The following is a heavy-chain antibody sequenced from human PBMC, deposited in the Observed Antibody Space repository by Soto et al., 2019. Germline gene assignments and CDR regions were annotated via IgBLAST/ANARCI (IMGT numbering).Heavy chain of an antibody. CDR2: IKQDGSEK. J-gene: IGHJ6*02. V-gene: IGHV3-7*01. CDR3: AKSDFWSGYYPQVYYYGMDV. Sequence: GGSLRLSCAASGFTFSSYWMSWVRQAPGKGLEWVANIKQDGSEKYYVDSVKGRFTISRDNAKNSLYLQMNSLRAEDTAVYYCAKSDFWSGYYPQVYYYGMDVWGQGTTVTVSS. CDR1: GFTFSSYW. D-gene: IGHD3-3*01.